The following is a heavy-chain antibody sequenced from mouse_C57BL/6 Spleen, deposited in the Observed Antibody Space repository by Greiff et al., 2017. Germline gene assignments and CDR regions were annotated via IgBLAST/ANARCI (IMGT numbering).Heavy chain of an antibody. D-gene: IGHD1-1*01. V-gene: IGHV1-7*01. CDR2: INPSSGYT. J-gene: IGHJ4*01. CDR1: GYTFTSYW. CDR3: AREDFTTVVATDAMDY. Sequence: VKLMESGAELAKPGASVKLSCKASGYTFTSYWMHWVKQRPGQGLEWIGYINPSSGYTKYNQKFKDKATLTAAKSSSTAYMQLSSLTYEDAAVYYCAREDFTTVVATDAMDYWGQGTSVTVSS.